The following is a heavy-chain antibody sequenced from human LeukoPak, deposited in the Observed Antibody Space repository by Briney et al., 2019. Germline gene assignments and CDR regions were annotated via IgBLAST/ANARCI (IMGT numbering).Heavy chain of an antibody. V-gene: IGHV1/OR15-1*01. CDR3: ARGPYYDILTGYYYYYYMDV. Sequence: ASVKVSCKASGYIFTDYYMHWVRQAPGQELGWMGRINPNSGGTNYAQKFQGRVTMTRDTSISTAYTELSSLRSEDTAVYYCARGPYYDILTGYYYYYYMDVWGKGTTVTVSS. J-gene: IGHJ6*03. D-gene: IGHD3-9*01. CDR2: INPNSGGT. CDR1: GYIFTDYY.